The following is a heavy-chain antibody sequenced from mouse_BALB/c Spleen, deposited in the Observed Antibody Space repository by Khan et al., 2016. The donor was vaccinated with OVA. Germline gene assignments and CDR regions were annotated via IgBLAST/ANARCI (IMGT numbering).Heavy chain of an antibody. V-gene: IGHV3-2*02. Sequence: VQLKESGPGLVKPSQSLSLTCTVTGYSITGGYGWNWIRQFPGNQLEWMGYISYSGSTNYNPSLKSRISITRDTSKNQFFLQLNSVTTEDTATYYCARTARIKYWGQGTTLKVSS. CDR3: ARTARIKY. CDR1: GYSITGGYG. CDR2: ISYSGST. D-gene: IGHD1-2*01. J-gene: IGHJ2*01.